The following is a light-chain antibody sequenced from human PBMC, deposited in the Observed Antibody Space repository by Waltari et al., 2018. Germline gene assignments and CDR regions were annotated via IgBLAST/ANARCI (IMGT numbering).Light chain of an antibody. CDR1: SSNIGAGYD. CDR2: GNS. J-gene: IGLJ3*02. V-gene: IGLV1-40*01. Sequence: QSVLTQPPSVSGAPGQRVTISCTGSSSNIGAGYDVHWYQQLPGTAPKLLIHGNSNRPAEVPDRFSGSKSATSAALAITGLQAEDEADYYCQSYDNSLSGFWVFGGGTKLTVL. CDR3: QSYDNSLSGFWV.